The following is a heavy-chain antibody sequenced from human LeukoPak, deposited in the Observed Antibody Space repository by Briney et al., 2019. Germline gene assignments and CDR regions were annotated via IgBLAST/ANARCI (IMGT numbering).Heavy chain of an antibody. CDR1: GFTFSSYS. CDR3: ARYRADGGSYDALDI. V-gene: IGHV3-48*04. Sequence: GGSLRLSCAASGFTFSSYSMNWVRQAPGKGLDWVAYITSSGDIIYYADSVKGRFTISRDNAKNSVYLQMNSLRAEDTAVYYCARYRADGGSYDALDIWGQGTMVTVSS. J-gene: IGHJ3*02. D-gene: IGHD3-16*01. CDR2: ITSSGDII.